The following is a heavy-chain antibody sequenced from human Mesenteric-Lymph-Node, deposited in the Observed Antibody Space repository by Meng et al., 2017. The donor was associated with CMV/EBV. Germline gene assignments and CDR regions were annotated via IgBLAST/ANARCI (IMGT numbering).Heavy chain of an antibody. J-gene: IGHJ4*02. D-gene: IGHD3-10*01. V-gene: IGHV3-48*04. CDR2: ISSSSSTI. CDR1: GFTFSSYS. Sequence: GESLKISCAASGFTFSSYSMNWVRQAPGKGLEWVSYISSSSSTIYYADSVKGRFTISRDNAKNSLYLQMNSLRAEDTALYYCARDGYGSGSYYNGGVDYWGQGTLVTVSS. CDR3: ARDGYGSGSYYNGGVDY.